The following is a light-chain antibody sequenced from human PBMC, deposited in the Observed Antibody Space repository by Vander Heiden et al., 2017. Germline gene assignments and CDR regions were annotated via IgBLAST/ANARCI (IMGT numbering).Light chain of an antibody. CDR2: AAS. CDR3: QQDYSYPHT. CDR1: QGISSY. V-gene: IGKV1-8*01. J-gene: IGKJ3*01. Sequence: AIRITQSPSSLSASTGDRVTITCRASQGISSYLAWYQQKPGKAPKLLIYAASTLQSGVPSRFSGSGSGTDFTLTISCLQSEDFATYYCQQDYSYPHTFGPGTKVDIK.